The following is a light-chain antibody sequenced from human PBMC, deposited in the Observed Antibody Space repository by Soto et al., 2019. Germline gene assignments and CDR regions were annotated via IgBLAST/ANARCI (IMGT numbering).Light chain of an antibody. CDR1: SSNIGAGYD. CDR3: QSYYSSLSGSVV. CDR2: GNS. J-gene: IGLJ2*01. V-gene: IGLV1-40*01. Sequence: QTVVTQPPSVSGAPGQRVTISCTGSSSNIGAGYDVHWYQQLPGTAPKLLIYGNSNRPSGVPDRFSGSKSGTSASLAITGLQAEDEADYYCQSYYSSLSGSVVFGGGTKLTVL.